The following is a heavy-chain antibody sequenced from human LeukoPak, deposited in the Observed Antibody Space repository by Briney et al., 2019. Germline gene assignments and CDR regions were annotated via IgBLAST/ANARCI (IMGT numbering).Heavy chain of an antibody. J-gene: IGHJ4*02. D-gene: IGHD3-22*01. Sequence: ASVKVSCKASGYTFTSYDINWVRQATGQRLEWMGWMNPNSGNTNYAQKLQGRVTMTTDTSTSTAYMELRSLRSDDTAVYYCARSGLIDYWGQGTLVTVSS. CDR3: ARSGLIDY. CDR1: GYTFTSYD. V-gene: IGHV1-18*01. CDR2: MNPNSGNT.